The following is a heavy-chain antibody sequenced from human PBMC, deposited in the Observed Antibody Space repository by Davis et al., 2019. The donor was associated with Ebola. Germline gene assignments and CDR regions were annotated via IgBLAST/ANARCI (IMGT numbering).Heavy chain of an antibody. CDR3: ARGWLRTGFDY. J-gene: IGHJ4*02. Sequence: PSEPLSLTCAISGDSVSSGGWNWIRQSPSRGLEWLGRTYYSSKWYNDYSVSVKSRITINPDTSKNQFSLQLNSVTPGDTAVYYCARGWLRTGFDYWGQGTLVTVSS. V-gene: IGHV6-1*01. D-gene: IGHD3/OR15-3a*01. CDR1: GDSVSSGG. CDR2: TYYSSKWYN.